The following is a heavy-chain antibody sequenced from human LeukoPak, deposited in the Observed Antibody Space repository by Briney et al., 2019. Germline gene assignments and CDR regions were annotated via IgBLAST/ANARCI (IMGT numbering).Heavy chain of an antibody. CDR2: IYYSGST. Sequence: SETLSLTCTVSGGSISNYYWSWIRQHPGKGLERIGYIYYSGSTYYNPSLKSRVTISVDTSKNQFSLKLSSVTAADTAVYYCATLGLFGQLAPFDYWGQGTLVTVSS. D-gene: IGHD6-13*01. V-gene: IGHV4-59*06. CDR3: ATLGLFGQLAPFDY. CDR1: GGSISNYY. J-gene: IGHJ4*02.